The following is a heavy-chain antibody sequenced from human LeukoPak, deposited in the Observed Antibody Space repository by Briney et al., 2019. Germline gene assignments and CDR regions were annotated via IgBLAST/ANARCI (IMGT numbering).Heavy chain of an antibody. CDR1: GGTFSSYA. D-gene: IGHD2-2*01. Sequence: SVKVSCKASGGTFSSYAISWVRQAPGQGLEWMGGIIPNFGTANYAQKFQGRVTITADESTSTAYMELSSLRSEDTAVYYCARGEQQLLSNMFDYWGQGTLVTVSS. CDR3: ARGEQQLLSNMFDY. V-gene: IGHV1-69*13. CDR2: IIPNFGTA. J-gene: IGHJ4*02.